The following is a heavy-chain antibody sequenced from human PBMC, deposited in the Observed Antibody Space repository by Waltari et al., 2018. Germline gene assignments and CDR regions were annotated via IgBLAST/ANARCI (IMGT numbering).Heavy chain of an antibody. V-gene: IGHV3-73*01. J-gene: IGHJ4*02. CDR3: SRQTVAVPVDDL. D-gene: IGHD6-19*01. CDR2: IRTKANNYAT. CDR1: GFTVSDSA. Sequence: EVQLVESGGGLVQPGGSLKLSCAASGFTVSDSAIHWVRQASGKGLEWVGRIRTKANNYATAYAASVKGKFTISRDDSKNTAFLQMNSLEPEDTAVYFCSRQTVAVPVDDLWGQGTLVTVSS.